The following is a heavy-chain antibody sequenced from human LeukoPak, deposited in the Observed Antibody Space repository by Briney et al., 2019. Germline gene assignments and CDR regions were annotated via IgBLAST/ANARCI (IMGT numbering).Heavy chain of an antibody. CDR3: ARDGSGRVPEMSAPDY. D-gene: IGHD3-10*01. V-gene: IGHV3-33*08. J-gene: IGHJ4*02. Sequence: KPGGSLRLSCAASGFTFSSYGMHWVRQAPGKGLEWVAFIRCDGSNKYYADSVKGRFTISRDNAKNSLYLQMNSLRAEDTAVYYCARDGSGRVPEMSAPDYWGQGTLVTVSS. CDR1: GFTFSSYG. CDR2: IRCDGSNK.